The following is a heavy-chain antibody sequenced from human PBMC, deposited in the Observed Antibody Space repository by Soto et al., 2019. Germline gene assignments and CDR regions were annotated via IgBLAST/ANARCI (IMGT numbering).Heavy chain of an antibody. Sequence: GGSLRLSCSASGFTLSSFGMHWVRQAPGKGLEWVAVIAYDGSVTNYADSVKGRFIISRDNSKNTLYLKMNSLRVEDTAVYYCAKDLTSILRGIDSWGQGTLVTVSS. V-gene: IGHV3-30*18. CDR1: GFTLSSFG. D-gene: IGHD3-10*01. J-gene: IGHJ5*01. CDR3: AKDLTSILRGIDS. CDR2: IAYDGSVT.